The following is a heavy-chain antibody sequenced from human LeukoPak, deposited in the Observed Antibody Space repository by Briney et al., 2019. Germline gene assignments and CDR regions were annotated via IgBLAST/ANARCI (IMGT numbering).Heavy chain of an antibody. CDR2: ISSSGSTI. Sequence: GGSLRLSCAASGFTFSSYEMNWVRQAPGKGLEWVSYISSSGSTIYYADSVKGRFTISRDNAKNSLYLQMNSLRAEDTAVYYCAREAYYYDSSGSDYWGQGTLVTVSS. J-gene: IGHJ4*02. CDR3: AREAYYYDSSGSDY. D-gene: IGHD3-22*01. V-gene: IGHV3-48*03. CDR1: GFTFSSYE.